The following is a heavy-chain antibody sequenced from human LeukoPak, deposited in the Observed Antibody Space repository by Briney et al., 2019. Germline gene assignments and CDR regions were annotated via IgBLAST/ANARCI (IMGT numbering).Heavy chain of an antibody. D-gene: IGHD1-26*01. Sequence: ASVKVSCKASGYTFTGYYMHWVRQAPGQGLEWMGWINPNSGGTNYAQKLQDRVTMTRDTSISTAYMELSRLRSDDTAVYYCARMFLRGSVGATRGVGYWGQGTLVTVSS. J-gene: IGHJ4*02. V-gene: IGHV1-2*02. CDR3: ARMFLRGSVGATRGVGY. CDR1: GYTFTGYY. CDR2: INPNSGGT.